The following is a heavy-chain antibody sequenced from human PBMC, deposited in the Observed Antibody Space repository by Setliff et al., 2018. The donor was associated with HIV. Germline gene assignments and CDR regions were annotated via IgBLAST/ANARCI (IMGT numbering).Heavy chain of an antibody. D-gene: IGHD1-1*01. CDR3: ARFQAWQLGRRGGYYYYMDV. V-gene: IGHV4-61*08. CDR1: GGSISSDDYY. CDR2: ITYSGSA. J-gene: IGHJ6*03. Sequence: PSETLSLTCTVSGGSISSDDYYWNWIRQPPGKGLEWIGYITYSGSAYYNPSLRSQITISVDMSRNQFSLVPSSVTAADTAVYYCARFQAWQLGRRGGYYYYMDVWGKGTTVTVSS.